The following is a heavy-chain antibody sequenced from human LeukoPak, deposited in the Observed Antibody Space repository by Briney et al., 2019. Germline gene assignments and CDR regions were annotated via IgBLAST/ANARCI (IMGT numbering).Heavy chain of an antibody. Sequence: GGSLRLSCATSGFTFSGYYMHWVRQVPGKGLEWLSRINTDGSNTDYADSVKGRFTISRDNAKNTLYLQMNSLRAEDTAVYYCAKWELLDWGQGTLVTVSS. J-gene: IGHJ4*02. CDR3: AKWELLD. D-gene: IGHD1-26*01. V-gene: IGHV3-74*01. CDR2: INTDGSNT. CDR1: GFTFSGYY.